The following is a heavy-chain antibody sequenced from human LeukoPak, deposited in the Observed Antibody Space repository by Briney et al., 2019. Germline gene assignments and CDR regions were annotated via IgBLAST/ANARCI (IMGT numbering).Heavy chain of an antibody. Sequence: GGSLSLSCAASGFTFSTYWMSWVRQAPGKGLEGVANINQDGSDKYYVDSVKGRFTISRDNAKNSLYLQMNSLRAEDTAVYYCARPRYCSSGNCYSDYWGQGALVTVSS. CDR2: INQDGSDK. CDR1: GFTFSTYW. V-gene: IGHV3-7*01. D-gene: IGHD2-15*01. J-gene: IGHJ4*02. CDR3: ARPRYCSSGNCYSDY.